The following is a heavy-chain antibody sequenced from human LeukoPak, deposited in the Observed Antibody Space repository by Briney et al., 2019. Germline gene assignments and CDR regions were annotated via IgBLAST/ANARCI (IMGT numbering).Heavy chain of an antibody. D-gene: IGHD1-26*01. CDR3: ARRNSGSYYEGVGYYFDY. CDR2: IGSSGSSI. Sequence: PGGSLRLSCAASGGTVSSNEMNWVRQAPGKGLEWVSYIGSSGSSIYYADSVKGRFTVSRDNAKNSLYLQMNSLRAEDTALYHCARRNSGSYYEGVGYYFDYWGQGTLVTVSS. CDR1: GGTVSSNE. J-gene: IGHJ4*02. V-gene: IGHV3-48*03.